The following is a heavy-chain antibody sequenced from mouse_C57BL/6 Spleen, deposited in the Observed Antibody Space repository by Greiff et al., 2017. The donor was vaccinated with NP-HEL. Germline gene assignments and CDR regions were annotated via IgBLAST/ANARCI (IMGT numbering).Heavy chain of an antibody. CDR3: LYYGSSYWYFDV. Sequence: VQLKESGAELVRPGASVKLSCTASGFNIKDYYMHWVKQRPEQGLEWIGRIDPEDGDPEYAPKFQGKATMTADTSSNTAYLQLSSLTSEDTAVYYCLYYGSSYWYFDVWGTGTTVTVSS. D-gene: IGHD1-1*01. V-gene: IGHV14-1*01. CDR1: GFNIKDYY. J-gene: IGHJ1*03. CDR2: IDPEDGDP.